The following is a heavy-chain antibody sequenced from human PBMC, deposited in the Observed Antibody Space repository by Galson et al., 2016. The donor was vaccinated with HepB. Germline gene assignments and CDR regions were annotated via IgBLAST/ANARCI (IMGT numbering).Heavy chain of an antibody. CDR2: ITWDGGST. CDR3: AKDSGWLQDYLDY. Sequence: SLRLSCAASGFTFDDHAMHWVRQAPGKGLEWIAGITWDGGSTYYADSVKGRFTISRDNSKNTLYLQMNRLGAEDTAVYYCAKDSGWLQDYLDYWGKGTLVTVSP. V-gene: IGHV3-43D*04. CDR1: GFTFDDHA. J-gene: IGHJ4*02. D-gene: IGHD5-24*01.